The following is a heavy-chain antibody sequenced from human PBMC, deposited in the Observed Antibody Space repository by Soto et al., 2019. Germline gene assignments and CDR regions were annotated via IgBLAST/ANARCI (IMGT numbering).Heavy chain of an antibody. Sequence: GESLKISCKGSGYSFTSYWIGWVRQMPGKGLEWMRIIYPGDSDTRYSPSFQGQVTISADKSISTAYLQWSSLKASDTAMYYCARLERYFDWLSSGYYYYMDVWGKGTTVTVSS. J-gene: IGHJ6*03. D-gene: IGHD3-9*01. V-gene: IGHV5-51*01. CDR1: GYSFTSYW. CDR2: IYPGDSDT. CDR3: ARLERYFDWLSSGYYYYMDV.